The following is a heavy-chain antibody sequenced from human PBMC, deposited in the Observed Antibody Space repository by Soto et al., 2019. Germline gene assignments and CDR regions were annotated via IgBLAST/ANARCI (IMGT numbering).Heavy chain of an antibody. CDR2: IYYSGST. CDR3: ARGGYAPALFDY. J-gene: IGHJ4*02. CDR1: GGSISSGGYY. D-gene: IGHD5-12*01. Sequence: PSETLSLTCTVSGGSISSGGYYWSWIRQHPGKGLEWIGYIYYSGSTYYNPSLKSRVTISVDTSKNQFSLELSSVTAADTAVYYCARGGYAPALFDYWGQGTLVTVSS. V-gene: IGHV4-31*03.